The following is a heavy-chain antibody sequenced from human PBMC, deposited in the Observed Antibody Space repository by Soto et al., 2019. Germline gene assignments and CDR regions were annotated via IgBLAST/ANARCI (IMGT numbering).Heavy chain of an antibody. CDR1: GFTFSNYA. D-gene: IGHD2-2*01. J-gene: IGHJ6*02. CDR2: VTRGGSA. Sequence: GGSLRLSCAASGFTFSNYAMTWVRQAPGKGLKWVSGVTRGGSAYYADSVKGRFTISRDNSKNTLYLQMNSLRAEDTAVYYCARDKKGPAARCYYYGMDVWGQGTTVTVSS. CDR3: ARDKKGPAARCYYYGMDV. V-gene: IGHV3-23*01.